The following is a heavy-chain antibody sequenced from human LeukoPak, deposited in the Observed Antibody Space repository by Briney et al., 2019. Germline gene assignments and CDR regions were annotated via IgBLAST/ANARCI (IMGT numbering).Heavy chain of an antibody. CDR2: ISSSSSYM. Sequence: GGSLRLSCAVSGFTFSTYSMRWVRQAPGKGLEWVSSISSSSSYMNYADSVKGRFTISRDNAENSLYLQMNSLRAEDTAVYYCARDRGKTSPYYYVDVWGKGTTVTVSS. J-gene: IGHJ6*03. D-gene: IGHD4-23*01. CDR1: GFTFSTYS. V-gene: IGHV3-21*01. CDR3: ARDRGKTSPYYYVDV.